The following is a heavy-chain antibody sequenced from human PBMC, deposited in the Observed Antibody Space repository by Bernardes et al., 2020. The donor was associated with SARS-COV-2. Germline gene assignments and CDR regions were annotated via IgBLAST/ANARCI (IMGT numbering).Heavy chain of an antibody. Sequence: GGSLKISCDGSGYSFTSYWIGWVRQMPGKGLEWMGIIYPGDSNTRYSPSFQGQVTISADKSISTAYLQWSSLKASDTAMYYCARSRGARGSVTDYWGQGTLVTVSS. D-gene: IGHD4-17*01. CDR2: IYPGDSNT. V-gene: IGHV5-51*01. CDR1: GYSFTSYW. J-gene: IGHJ4*02. CDR3: ARSRGARGSVTDY.